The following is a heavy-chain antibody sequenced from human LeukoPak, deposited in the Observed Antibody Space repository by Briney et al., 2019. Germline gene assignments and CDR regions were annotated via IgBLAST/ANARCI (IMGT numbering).Heavy chain of an antibody. V-gene: IGHV1-18*01. D-gene: IGHD3-22*01. CDR3: AISFDYYDSTEAFDI. Sequence: ASVKVSCKASGYTFTSYGVSWVRQAPGQGLEWMGWISAYNGNTNYAQKLQGRVTMTTDTSTSTAYMELRSLRSDDTAVYYCAISFDYYDSTEAFDIWGQGTMVTVSS. J-gene: IGHJ3*02. CDR2: ISAYNGNT. CDR1: GYTFTSYG.